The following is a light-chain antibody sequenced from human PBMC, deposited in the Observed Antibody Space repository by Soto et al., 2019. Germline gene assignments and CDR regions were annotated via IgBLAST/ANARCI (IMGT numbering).Light chain of an antibody. CDR1: QSVRNN. V-gene: IGKV3-15*01. CDR2: GAS. Sequence: EIVMTQSPATLSVSPGERATLSCRASQSVRNNLAWYKQKPGQAPRLLIYGASTRATGVPARFSGSGSGTEFTLTITSLQSEDFAVYYCQKYNNWPLIFGGGTKVEIK. J-gene: IGKJ4*01. CDR3: QKYNNWPLI.